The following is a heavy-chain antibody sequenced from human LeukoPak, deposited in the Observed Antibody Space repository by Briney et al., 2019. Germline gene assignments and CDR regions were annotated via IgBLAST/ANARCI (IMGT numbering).Heavy chain of an antibody. CDR3: ARLRNYDSSGYYRY. CDR1: GGTFSSYA. D-gene: IGHD3-22*01. Sequence: ASVKVSCKASGGTFSSYAISWVRQAPGQGLEWMGWISAYNGNTNYAQKLQGRVTMTTDTSTSTAYMELRSLRSDDTAVYYCARLRNYDSSGYYRYWGQGTLVTVSS. J-gene: IGHJ4*02. CDR2: ISAYNGNT. V-gene: IGHV1-18*01.